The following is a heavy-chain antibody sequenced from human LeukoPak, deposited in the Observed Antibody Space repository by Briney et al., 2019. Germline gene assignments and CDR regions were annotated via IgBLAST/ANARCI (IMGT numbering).Heavy chain of an antibody. CDR1: GGSISSYY. J-gene: IGHJ4*02. Sequence: SETLSLTCTVSGGSISSYYWSWIRQPPGKGLEWIGYIHYSGSTNYNPSLKSRVTISLDTSKNQFSLKLSAVTAADTAVYYCVRGNNWNAYYFDYWGQGTLVTASS. D-gene: IGHD1-20*01. CDR3: VRGNNWNAYYFDY. V-gene: IGHV4-59*01. CDR2: IHYSGST.